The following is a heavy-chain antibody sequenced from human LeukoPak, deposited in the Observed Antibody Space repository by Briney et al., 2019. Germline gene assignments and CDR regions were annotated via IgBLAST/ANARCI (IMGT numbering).Heavy chain of an antibody. CDR2: INHSGST. V-gene: IGHV4-34*01. D-gene: IGHD3-22*01. CDR1: GGSFSGYY. Sequence: SETLSLTCAVYGGSFSGYYWSWIRQPPGKGLEWIGEINHSGSTNYNPSLKSRVTISVDTSKNQFSLKLSSVTAADTAVYYCARDSNYDSENWFDPWGQGTLVTVSS. J-gene: IGHJ5*02. CDR3: ARDSNYDSENWFDP.